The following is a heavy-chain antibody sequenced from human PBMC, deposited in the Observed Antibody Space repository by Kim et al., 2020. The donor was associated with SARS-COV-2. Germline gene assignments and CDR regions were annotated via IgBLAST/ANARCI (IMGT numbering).Heavy chain of an antibody. D-gene: IGHD2-15*01. Sequence: GGSLRLSCSASGFTFSSYAMHWVRQAPGKGLEYVSAISSNGGSTYYADSVKGRFTISRDNSKNTLYLQMSSLRAEDTAVYYCVKGRYCSGGSCYSGYWFDPWGQGTLVTVSS. J-gene: IGHJ5*02. CDR1: GFTFSSYA. V-gene: IGHV3-64D*09. CDR2: ISSNGGST. CDR3: VKGRYCSGGSCYSGYWFDP.